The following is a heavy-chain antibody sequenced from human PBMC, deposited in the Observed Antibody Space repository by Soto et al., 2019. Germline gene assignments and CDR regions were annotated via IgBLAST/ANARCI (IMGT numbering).Heavy chain of an antibody. V-gene: IGHV4-34*01. Sequence: QVQLQQWGAGLLKPSETLSLTCAVYGGSFSGYYWSWIRQPPGKGLEWIGEINHSGTTNYNPSLKSRVTTSIDTSRNQFSLRLSSVTAADTAVYYCARGRSYYGAGSLNWFDPWGQGTLATVSS. J-gene: IGHJ5*02. CDR1: GGSFSGYY. D-gene: IGHD3-10*01. CDR2: INHSGTT. CDR3: ARGRSYYGAGSLNWFDP.